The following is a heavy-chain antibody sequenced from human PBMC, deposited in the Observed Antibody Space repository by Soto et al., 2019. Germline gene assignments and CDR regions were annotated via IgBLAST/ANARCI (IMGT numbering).Heavy chain of an antibody. Sequence: SETLSLTCTVAGGSIRSGGYYWSWIRQHPGKGLEWIGYIYYSGSTYYNPSLKSRVTISVDTSKNQFSLKLSSVTAADTAVYYCAGERWFDPWGQGTLVTVSS. J-gene: IGHJ5*02. CDR2: IYYSGST. CDR3: AGERWFDP. CDR1: GGSIRSGGYY. V-gene: IGHV4-31*03.